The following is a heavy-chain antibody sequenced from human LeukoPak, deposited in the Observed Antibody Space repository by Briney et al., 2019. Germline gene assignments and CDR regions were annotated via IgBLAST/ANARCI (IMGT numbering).Heavy chain of an antibody. D-gene: IGHD4-17*01. J-gene: IGHJ4*02. CDR3: AKDMGGTTVISLSYDY. CDR2: IGWNSGSI. CDR1: GFTFDDYA. V-gene: IGHV3-9*01. Sequence: GGSLRLSCAASGFTFDDYAMHWVRQAPGKGLEWVSGIGWNSGSIGYADSVKGRFTISRDNAKNSLYLQMNSLRAEDTALYYCAKDMGGTTVISLSYDYWGQGTLVTVSS.